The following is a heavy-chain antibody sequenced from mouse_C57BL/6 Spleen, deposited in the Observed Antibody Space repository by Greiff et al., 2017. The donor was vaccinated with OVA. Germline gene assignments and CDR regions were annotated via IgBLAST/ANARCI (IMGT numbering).Heavy chain of an antibody. D-gene: IGHD1-1*01. CDR2: IYPSDSAT. CDR3: ARIYGSSNYAMDY. J-gene: IGHJ4*01. Sequence: QVQLQQPGAELVRPGSSVKLSCKASGYTFTSYWMDWVKQRPGQGLEWIGNIYPSDSATHYNQKFKDQATFTVDKSSSTAYMQLSSLTSEDSAVYYCARIYGSSNYAMDYWGQGTSVTVSS. CDR1: GYTFTSYW. V-gene: IGHV1-61*01.